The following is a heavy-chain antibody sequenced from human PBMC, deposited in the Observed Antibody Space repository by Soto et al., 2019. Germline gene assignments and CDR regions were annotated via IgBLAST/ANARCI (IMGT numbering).Heavy chain of an antibody. CDR1: TGSIGSYY. V-gene: IGHV4-59*01. CDR3: ARGRYHDTSGYYLIINYFDY. Sequence: PSETLSLTCTVSTGSIGSYYWSWIRQPPGKGLEWIGYIYYSGNTNYNPSLKSRVTISLDTSKNQFSLKMSSVTAADTAVYYCARGRYHDTSGYYLIINYFDYWGQGTLVTVSS. D-gene: IGHD3-22*01. J-gene: IGHJ4*02. CDR2: IYYSGNT.